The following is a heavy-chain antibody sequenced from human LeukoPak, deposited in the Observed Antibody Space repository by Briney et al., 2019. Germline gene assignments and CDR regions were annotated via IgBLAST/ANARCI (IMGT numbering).Heavy chain of an antibody. CDR3: ARVRYSYDYYGY. CDR2: INSDGSSI. Sequence: GGSLRLSCAASEFSVGSNYMTWVRQAPGKGLVWVSRINSDGSSISYADSVKGRFTISRDNAKNTLYLQMNSLRAEDTAVYYCARVRYSYDYYGYWGQGTLVTVSS. CDR1: EFSVGSNY. V-gene: IGHV3-74*01. D-gene: IGHD5-12*01. J-gene: IGHJ4*02.